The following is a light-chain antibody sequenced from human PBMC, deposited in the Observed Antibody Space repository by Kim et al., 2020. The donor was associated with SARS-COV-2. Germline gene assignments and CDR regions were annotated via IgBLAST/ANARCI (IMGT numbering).Light chain of an antibody. CDR1: QGISNH. CDR3: QQHNSDPRT. V-gene: IGKV1-9*01. J-gene: IGKJ5*01. Sequence: ASVGDRVTITCRASQGISNHLAWYHQKPGKAPELLIYAASTLQRGVPSRFSGSGSGTDFTLTISSLQPEDVATYYCQQHNSDPRTFGQGTKVEIK. CDR2: AAS.